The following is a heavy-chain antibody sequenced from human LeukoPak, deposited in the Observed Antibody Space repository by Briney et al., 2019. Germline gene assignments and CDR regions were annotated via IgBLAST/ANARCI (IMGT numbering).Heavy chain of an antibody. CDR3: AKKYSTGLDP. V-gene: IGHV3-23*01. J-gene: IGHJ5*02. CDR2: ISGSGSNT. D-gene: IGHD1-26*01. CDR1: GFTFGIYA. Sequence: GGSLRLSCAASGFTFGIYAMNWVRQAPGKGLEWVSDISGSGSNTYYADSVKGRFTISRDNSKNTLYLQMNSLRVEDTAVYYCAKKYSTGLDPWGQGTLVTVSS.